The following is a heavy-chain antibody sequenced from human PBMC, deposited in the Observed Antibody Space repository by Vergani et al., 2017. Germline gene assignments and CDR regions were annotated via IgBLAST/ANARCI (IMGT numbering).Heavy chain of an antibody. J-gene: IGHJ6*03. V-gene: IGHV1-2*02. D-gene: IGHD3-3*01. CDR3: ARVGPYYDFWSGYHYYMDV. CDR2: INPNSGGT. Sequence: QVKLVQSGAEVKKPGASVKVSCKASGYTFTGYYMHWVRQAPGQGREWRGWINPNSGGTNYAQKFKGRVTMTRDTSISTSYRELSRLRSDDTAVYYCARVGPYYDFWSGYHYYMDVWGKGTTVTVSS. CDR1: GYTFTGYY.